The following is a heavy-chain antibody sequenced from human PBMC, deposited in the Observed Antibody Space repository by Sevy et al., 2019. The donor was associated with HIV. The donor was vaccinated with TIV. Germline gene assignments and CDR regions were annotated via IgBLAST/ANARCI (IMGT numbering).Heavy chain of an antibody. V-gene: IGHV3-30*18. J-gene: IGHJ4*02. CDR3: AKEGRRGYSYSMYYFDY. Sequence: RLSCAASGFTFSSYGMHWVRQAPGKGLEWVAVISYDGSNKYYADSVKGRFTISRDNSKNTLYLQMNSLRAEDTAVYYCAKEGRRGYSYSMYYFDYWGQGTLVTVSS. CDR1: GFTFSSYG. D-gene: IGHD5-18*01. CDR2: ISYDGSNK.